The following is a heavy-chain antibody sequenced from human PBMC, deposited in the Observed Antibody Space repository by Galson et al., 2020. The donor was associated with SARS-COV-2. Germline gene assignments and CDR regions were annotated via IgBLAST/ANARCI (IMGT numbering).Heavy chain of an antibody. D-gene: IGHD2-21*01. CDR1: GFLFSSFG. CDR2: VSSDGSDW. Sequence: GESLKISCTGSGFLFSSFGIHWVRQFPGEGLEWVADVSSDGSDWNYVDSVRGRFTISRDNSKNTVYLEMNSLRYDDTGVYYCAKDGGTASYSYSYGLHVWGLGTTVTV. V-gene: IGHV3-30*18. J-gene: IGHJ6*02. CDR3: AKDGGTASYSYSYGLHV.